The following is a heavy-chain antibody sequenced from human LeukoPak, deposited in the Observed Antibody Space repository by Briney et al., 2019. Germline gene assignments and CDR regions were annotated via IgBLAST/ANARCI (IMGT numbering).Heavy chain of an antibody. Sequence: PGRSLRLSCAASGFTFTSYGMHWVRQAPGKGLEWVAFIRYDGSNKYYADSVKGRFTISRDNSKNTLYLQMNSLRAEDTAVYYCASNIVVVPAANDYWGQGTLVTVSS. CDR3: ASNIVVVPAANDY. CDR1: GFTFTSYG. D-gene: IGHD2-2*01. J-gene: IGHJ4*02. V-gene: IGHV3-30*02. CDR2: IRYDGSNK.